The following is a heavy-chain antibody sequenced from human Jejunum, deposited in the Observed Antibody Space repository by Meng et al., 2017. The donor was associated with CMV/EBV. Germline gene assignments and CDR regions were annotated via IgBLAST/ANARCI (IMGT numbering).Heavy chain of an antibody. CDR3: ARGGRGLNY. V-gene: IGHV3-74*01. CDR2: IRDDERTT. Sequence: RLSCATAGFTFSTYWMHGVRQAPGKGLVWVSHIRDDERTTNYADSLKGRFTISRDNAKNTLYLQMNSLRVEDTAVYYCARGGRGLNYWGQGTLVTVSS. CDR1: GFTFSTYW. J-gene: IGHJ4*02. D-gene: IGHD3-10*01.